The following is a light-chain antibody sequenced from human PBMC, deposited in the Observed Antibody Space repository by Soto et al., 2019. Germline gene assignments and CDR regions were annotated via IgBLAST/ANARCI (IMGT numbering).Light chain of an antibody. CDR2: DVS. J-gene: IGLJ1*01. CDR3: SSYTSSSTLVYV. CDR1: SSDVGGYNY. V-gene: IGLV2-14*01. Sequence: SMLPQPASVSGSPGQSITLSCTETSSDVGGYNYVSWYQQHPGKAPKLMIYDVSNRPSGVSDRFSGSKSGNTASLTISGLQADDEADYYCSSYTSSSTLVYVFGSGTKVTVL.